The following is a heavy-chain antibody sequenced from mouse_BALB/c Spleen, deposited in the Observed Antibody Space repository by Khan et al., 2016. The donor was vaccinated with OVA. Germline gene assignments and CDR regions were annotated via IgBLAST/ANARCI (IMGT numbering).Heavy chain of an antibody. J-gene: IGHJ2*01. CDR2: INTESGET. V-gene: IGHV9-2-1*01. CDR1: GYTFTDYS. CDR3: SRGRGWSTSHRGY. D-gene: IGHD2-3*01. Sequence: QIQLVQSGPELRKPGETVKISCKASGYTFTDYSLHWVKQAPGKVLKWMGWINTESGETIYSDDFKGRLAFSLDTSAITAYLQLNNLKNEDTAIYFYSRGRGWSTSHRGYWGQGTTLTVSS.